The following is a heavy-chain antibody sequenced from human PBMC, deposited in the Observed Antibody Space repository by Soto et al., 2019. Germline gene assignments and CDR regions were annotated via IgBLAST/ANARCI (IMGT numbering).Heavy chain of an antibody. D-gene: IGHD2-2*02. V-gene: IGHV3-21*01. CDR2: ISSSSSYI. CDR3: ARDIVVVAAAIRCRFDS. J-gene: IGHJ4*02. CDR1: GFTFSSDS. Sequence: GGSLRLSCAASGFTFSSDSMNWVRQAPGKGLEWVSSISSSSSYIYYADSVKGRFTISRDNAKNSLYLQMNSLRAEDTAVYYCARDIVVVAAAIRCRFDSWGQGTLVTVSS.